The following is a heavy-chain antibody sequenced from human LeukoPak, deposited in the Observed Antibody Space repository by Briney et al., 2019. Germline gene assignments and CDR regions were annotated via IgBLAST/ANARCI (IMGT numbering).Heavy chain of an antibody. CDR1: GYTFTGYY. D-gene: IGHD2-8*01. J-gene: IGHJ4*02. CDR3: ARLGYCTSGICYSLDY. V-gene: IGHV1-2*02. CDR2: INPNSGGT. Sequence: ASVKVSCKASGYTFTGYYMHWVRQAPGQGLEWMGWINPNSGGTNYAQKFQGRVTMTRDTSISTAYMELSRLRSDDTAVYYCARLGYCTSGICYSLDYWGQGTLVTVPS.